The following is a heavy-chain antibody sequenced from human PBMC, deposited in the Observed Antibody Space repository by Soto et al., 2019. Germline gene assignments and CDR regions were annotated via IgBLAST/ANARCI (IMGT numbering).Heavy chain of an antibody. Sequence: SETLSLTCTVSGGSISSSSYYWGWIRQPPGKGLEWIGSIYYSGSTYYNPSLKSRVTISVDTSKNQFSLKLSSVTAADTAVYYCAREYYDILTGYYAAFDIWGQGTMVTVSS. J-gene: IGHJ3*02. CDR1: GGSISSSSYY. D-gene: IGHD3-9*01. V-gene: IGHV4-39*02. CDR2: IYYSGST. CDR3: AREYYDILTGYYAAFDI.